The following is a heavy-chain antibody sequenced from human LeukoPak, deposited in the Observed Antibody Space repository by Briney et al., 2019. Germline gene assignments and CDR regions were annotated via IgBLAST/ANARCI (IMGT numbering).Heavy chain of an antibody. D-gene: IGHD3-3*02. J-gene: IGHJ2*01. CDR3: ARHPLGYWYFDL. CDR1: GFTLSSYA. CDR2: ITGSGGNT. Sequence: GGSLRLSCDASGFTLSSYAVSWVRQAPGKGLEWVSAITGSGGNTYYAASVKGRFTISRDNSKNALYVQKNSLRAEDTAVYYCARHPLGYWYFDLWGRGTPVSVSS. V-gene: IGHV3-23*01.